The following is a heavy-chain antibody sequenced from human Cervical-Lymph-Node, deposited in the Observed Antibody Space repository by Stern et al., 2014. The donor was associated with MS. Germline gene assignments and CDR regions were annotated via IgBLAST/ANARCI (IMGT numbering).Heavy chain of an antibody. J-gene: IGHJ5*02. CDR2: ISPIFGTA. Sequence: QVQLLESGAEVKKPGASVKVSCKASGGTFSSYAISWVRQAPGQGLEWMGGISPIFGTANYAEKVQGRVTLTADEYTSTTYMELSSLRSEDTAVYYCARDLGYDYGSPWGQGTLVTVSS. CDR3: ARDLGYDYGSP. V-gene: IGHV1-69*01. D-gene: IGHD4-17*01. CDR1: GGTFSSYA.